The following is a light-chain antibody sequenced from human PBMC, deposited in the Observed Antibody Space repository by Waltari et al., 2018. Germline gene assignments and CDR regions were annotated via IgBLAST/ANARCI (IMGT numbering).Light chain of an antibody. CDR3: QQTYNTPLT. CDR2: AAS. J-gene: IGKJ4*01. CDR1: QSISRY. V-gene: IGKV1-39*01. Sequence: DIQMTQSPSSLSASVGDRVTITCRASQSISRYLNWYQQKPGKAPNLLIYAASSLQSGVPSRFSCSGSGTDFTLTISSLQPEDFAAYYCQQTYNTPLTFGGGTNVAIK.